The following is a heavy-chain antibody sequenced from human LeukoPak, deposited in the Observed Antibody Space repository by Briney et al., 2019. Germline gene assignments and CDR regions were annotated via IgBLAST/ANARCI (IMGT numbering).Heavy chain of an antibody. CDR2: ISWNSGSI. Sequence: GGSLRLSCAASGFTFDDCAMHWVRQAPGKGLEWVSGISWNSGSIGYADSVKGRFTISRDNAKNSLYLQMNSLRAEDTALYYCAKMGYGSSSGNYFDYWGQGTLVTVSS. V-gene: IGHV3-9*01. CDR3: AKMGYGSSSGNYFDY. J-gene: IGHJ4*02. D-gene: IGHD6-6*01. CDR1: GFTFDDCA.